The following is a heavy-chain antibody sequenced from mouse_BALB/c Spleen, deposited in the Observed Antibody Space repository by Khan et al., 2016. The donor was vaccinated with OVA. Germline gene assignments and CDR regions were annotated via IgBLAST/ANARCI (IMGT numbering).Heavy chain of an antibody. V-gene: IGHV5-17*02. CDR3: AREDYGHWYFDV. CDR1: GFTFSSFG. J-gene: IGHJ1*01. Sequence: EVQVVESGGGLVQPGGSRKLSCAASGFTFSSFGMHWVRQAPEKGLEWVAYISSGSSTIYNADTVKGRFNIYRDNPKNTLFLQMTSLRSEDTAMYYCAREDYGHWYFDVWGAGTTVTVSS. D-gene: IGHD1-1*02. CDR2: ISSGSSTI.